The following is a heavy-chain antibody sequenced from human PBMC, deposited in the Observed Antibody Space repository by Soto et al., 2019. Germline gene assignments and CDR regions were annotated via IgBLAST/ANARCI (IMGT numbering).Heavy chain of an antibody. D-gene: IGHD3-22*01. CDR1: GGTFSTNT. V-gene: IGHV1-69*13. CDR2: IMPIFDSA. CDR3: ARQFDSDTSGYYYAY. J-gene: IGHJ4*02. Sequence: SVKVSCKASGGTFSTNTISWVRQAPGQGLEWMGGIMPIFDSANYAQKFQGRVTITADEYTRTVYMELSRLRPEDTAVYYCARQFDSDTSGYYYAYWGQGTLVTVSS.